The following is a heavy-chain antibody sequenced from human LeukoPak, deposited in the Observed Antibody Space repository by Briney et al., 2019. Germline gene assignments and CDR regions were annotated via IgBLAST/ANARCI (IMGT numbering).Heavy chain of an antibody. D-gene: IGHD1-26*01. CDR1: GFTFSSYS. CDR2: ISSSSSYI. J-gene: IGHJ4*02. CDR3: ARDIRLQLLVGATYFDY. Sequence: GGSLRLSCAASGFTFSSYSMNWVRQAPGKGLEWVSSISSSSSYIYYADSVKGRFTISRDNAKNSLYLQMNSLRAEDTAVYYCARDIRLQLLVGATYFDYWGQGTLVTVSS. V-gene: IGHV3-21*01.